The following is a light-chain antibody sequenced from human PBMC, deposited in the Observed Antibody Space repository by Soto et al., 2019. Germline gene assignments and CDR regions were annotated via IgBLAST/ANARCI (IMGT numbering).Light chain of an antibody. V-gene: IGKV1-12*01. CDR2: DAS. CDR3: QQANSFPLT. J-gene: IGKJ4*01. CDR1: EDINDW. Sequence: DIQMTQSPSTLSASIGDRVTITCRASEDINDWLAWYQQKPGNAPKFLIYDASTLQSGVPSRFSGSGSGTDFTLTISSLQPEDFATYYCQQANSFPLTFGGGTKVDIK.